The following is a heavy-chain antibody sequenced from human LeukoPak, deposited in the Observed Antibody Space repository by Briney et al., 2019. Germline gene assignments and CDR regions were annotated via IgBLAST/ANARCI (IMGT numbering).Heavy chain of an antibody. CDR1: GYTFTGYY. Sequence: ASVKVSCKASGYTFTGYYMHWVRQAPGQGLEWTGWINPNSGGTNYAQKFQGRVTMTRDTSISTAYMELSRLRSDDTAVYYCARNHYDFWSGYPLGYNWFDPWGQGTLVTVSS. CDR3: ARNHYDFWSGYPLGYNWFDP. J-gene: IGHJ5*02. D-gene: IGHD3-3*01. V-gene: IGHV1-2*02. CDR2: INPNSGGT.